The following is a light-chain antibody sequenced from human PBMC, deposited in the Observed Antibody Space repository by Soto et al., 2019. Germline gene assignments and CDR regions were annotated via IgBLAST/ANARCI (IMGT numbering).Light chain of an antibody. CDR3: QQRSNWPPLT. CDR2: DAS. V-gene: IGKV3-11*01. J-gene: IGKJ4*01. CDR1: QSISSQ. Sequence: EIVLTQSPATLSLSPGERATLSCRASQSISSQLAWYQQKPGQAPRLLIYDASNRATGIPARFSGSGSGTDFTLTISSLEAEDFAVYCCQQRSNWPPLTFGGGTKVEIK.